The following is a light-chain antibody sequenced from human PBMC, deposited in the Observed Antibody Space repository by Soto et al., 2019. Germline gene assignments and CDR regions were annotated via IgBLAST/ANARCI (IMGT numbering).Light chain of an antibody. CDR1: QGISSY. CDR2: AAS. Sequence: DIQVTQSPSFLSASVGDRVTITCRASQGISSYLAWYQQKPGKAPNLLVYAASTLQSGVPSRFSGSGSGADFTLTFSSLQPEDFATYYCQQSYSNPLTFGGGTKVDIK. J-gene: IGKJ4*01. CDR3: QQSYSNPLT. V-gene: IGKV1-39*01.